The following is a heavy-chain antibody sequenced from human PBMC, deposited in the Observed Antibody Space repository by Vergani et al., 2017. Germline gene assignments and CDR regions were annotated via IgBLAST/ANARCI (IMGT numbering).Heavy chain of an antibody. V-gene: IGHV1-2*02. CDR3: ARDGGIAVAGRYYYYYMDV. CDR2: INPNSGGT. J-gene: IGHJ6*03. D-gene: IGHD6-19*01. CDR1: GYTFTGYY. Sequence: QVQLVQSGAEVKKPGASVKVSCKASGYTFTGYYMHWVRQAPGQGLEWMGWINPNSGGTNYAQKFQGRVTMTRETSISTAYMALSRLRSDDTAVYYCARDGGIAVAGRYYYYYMDVGGKGTTVTVSS.